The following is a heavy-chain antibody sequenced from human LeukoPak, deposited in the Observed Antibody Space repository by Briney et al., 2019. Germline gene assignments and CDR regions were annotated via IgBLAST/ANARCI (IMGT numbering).Heavy chain of an antibody. CDR2: IYPGDSDT. V-gene: IGHV5-51*01. Sequence: GESLQISCEGSGYIFTSYWIGWVRQLPGKGLEWMGIIYPGDSDTRYSPSFQGQVTISADKSISTAYLQWSSLKASDTAMYYCARGITMVRGEGHAFDIWGQGTMVTVSS. CDR1: GYIFTSYW. D-gene: IGHD3-10*01. CDR3: ARGITMVRGEGHAFDI. J-gene: IGHJ3*02.